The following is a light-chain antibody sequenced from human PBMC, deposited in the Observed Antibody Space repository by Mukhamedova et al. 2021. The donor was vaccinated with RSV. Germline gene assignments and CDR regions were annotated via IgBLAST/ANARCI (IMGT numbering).Light chain of an antibody. CDR1: SSNIGAGYD. J-gene: IGLJ3*02. CDR3: QSYDSSLSGGV. Sequence: VTISCTGSSSNIGAGYDVHWYQQLPGTAPKLLIYGNSNRPSGVPDRFSGSKSGTSASLAITGLQAEDEADYYCQSYDSSLSGGV. CDR2: GNS. V-gene: IGLV1-40*01.